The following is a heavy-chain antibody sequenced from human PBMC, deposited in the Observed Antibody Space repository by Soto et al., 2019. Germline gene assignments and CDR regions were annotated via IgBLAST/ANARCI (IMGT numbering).Heavy chain of an antibody. CDR2: IWYDGSNK. Sequence: PGESLKISCAASGFTFSSYGMHWVRQAPGKGLEWVAVIWYDGSNKYYADSVKGRFTISRDNSKNTLYLQMNSLRAEDTAVYYCAKASSGMIVDDFDYWGQGTLVTVSS. CDR3: AKASSGMIVDDFDY. D-gene: IGHD3-22*01. V-gene: IGHV3-30*02. CDR1: GFTFSSYG. J-gene: IGHJ4*02.